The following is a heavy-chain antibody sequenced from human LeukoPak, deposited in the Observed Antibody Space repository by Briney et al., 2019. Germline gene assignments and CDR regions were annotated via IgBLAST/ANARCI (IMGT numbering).Heavy chain of an antibody. J-gene: IGHJ4*02. D-gene: IGHD3-22*01. CDR3: ARLAYYYDSSGYYYFDH. Sequence: GESLKISCKGSGYSFTSYWIGWVRQMPGKGLEWMGIIYPGDSDTRYSPSFQGQVTISADKSISTAYLQWSSLKASDTAMYYCARLAYYYDSSGYYYFDHWGQGTLVTVSS. V-gene: IGHV5-51*01. CDR1: GYSFTSYW. CDR2: IYPGDSDT.